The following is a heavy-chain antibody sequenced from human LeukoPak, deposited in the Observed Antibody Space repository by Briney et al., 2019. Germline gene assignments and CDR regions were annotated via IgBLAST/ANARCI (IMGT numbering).Heavy chain of an antibody. V-gene: IGHV5-51*01. J-gene: IGHJ4*02. Sequence: GASLKISCKGSASSFTNYWIAWVRQMPGRGLEWMVIINPSDSDTRYSPSFQGQVTISADKSISTASLQWSSLKASNSAMYYCARAWNFDYWGQGTLVTVSS. CDR2: INPSDSDT. CDR3: ARAWNFDY. D-gene: IGHD1-1*01. CDR1: ASSFTNYW.